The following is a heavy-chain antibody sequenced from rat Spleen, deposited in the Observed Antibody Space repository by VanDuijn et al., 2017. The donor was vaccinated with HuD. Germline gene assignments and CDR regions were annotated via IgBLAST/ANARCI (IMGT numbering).Heavy chain of an antibody. V-gene: IGHV2S8*01. CDR2: ISSGGST. Sequence: QVQLKESGPDLVQPSQTLSLTCTVSGFSLTSYGVSWVRQPPGKGLEWIAAISSGGSTYYNSGLKSRLSISRDTSKSQVFLKMNSLQTEDTAMYFCARSKSSYSDYWGQGVMVTVSS. J-gene: IGHJ2*01. CDR1: GFSLTSYG. D-gene: IGHD1-2*01. CDR3: ARSKSSYSDY.